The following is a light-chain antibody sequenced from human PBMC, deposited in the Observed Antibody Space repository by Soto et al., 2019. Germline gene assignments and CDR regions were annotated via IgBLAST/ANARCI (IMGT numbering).Light chain of an antibody. J-gene: IGKJ3*01. CDR1: QDISRY. Sequence: DIQLTQSPSFLSASVGDRVTITCRASQDISRYLAWYQQKAGKAPKLLIYAASTLQKGVPSRFIGSGSGTEFTLTTSSLQPDDFATYYCQQLNTYPLFTFGPGTEVDI. V-gene: IGKV1-9*01. CDR3: QQLNTYPLFT. CDR2: AAS.